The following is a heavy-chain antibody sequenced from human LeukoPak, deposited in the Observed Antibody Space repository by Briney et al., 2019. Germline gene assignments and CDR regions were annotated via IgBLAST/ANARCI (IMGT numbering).Heavy chain of an antibody. D-gene: IGHD5-12*01. CDR1: GFTFSDYA. CDR3: VTGKTWISFDY. V-gene: IGHV3-30*02. Sequence: GSLRLSCAASGFTFSDYAMNWVRQAPGKGLEWVAFIRYDGSNKYYAESVKGQFTISRDNSKNTLYLQMNSLRAEDTALYYCVTGKTWISFDYWGQGTLVTVSS. CDR2: IRYDGSNK. J-gene: IGHJ4*02.